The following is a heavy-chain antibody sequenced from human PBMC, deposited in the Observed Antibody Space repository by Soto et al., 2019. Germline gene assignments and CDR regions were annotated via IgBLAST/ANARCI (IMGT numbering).Heavy chain of an antibody. D-gene: IGHD2-21*01. CDR2: INHSGSN. J-gene: IGHJ4*02. V-gene: IGHV4-34*01. Sequence: QVQLQQWGAGLLKPSETLSLTCAVYGGSVSGYYWSWIRQPPGKGLEWSGEINHSGSNNYNPSLKSRVTISVDTSTNQFALKLSHVTAADTAVYYCARVWPWGLGYFDYWGQGTLVTVSS. CDR3: ARVWPWGLGYFDY. CDR1: GGSVSGYY.